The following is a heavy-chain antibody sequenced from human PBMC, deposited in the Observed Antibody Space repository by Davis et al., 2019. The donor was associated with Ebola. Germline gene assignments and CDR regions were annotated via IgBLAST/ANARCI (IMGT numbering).Heavy chain of an antibody. D-gene: IGHD3-9*01. V-gene: IGHV3-7*01. J-gene: IGHJ4*02. CDR2: IKQDGSEK. CDR1: GFTFTTYY. Sequence: PGGSLRLSCAASGFTFTTYYMSWVRQAPGKGLEWVAKIKQDGSEKYYVDSVKGRFTISRDKSKNTLYLQMNSLRGEDTALYYCASSTGGYYDILTGSFYYFDFWGQGTLVTVSS. CDR3: ASSTGGYYDILTGSFYYFDF.